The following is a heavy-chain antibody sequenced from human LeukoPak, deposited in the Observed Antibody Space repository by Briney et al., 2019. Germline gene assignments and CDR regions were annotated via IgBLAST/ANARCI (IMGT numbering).Heavy chain of an antibody. Sequence: GGSLGLSCAASGFTFSSNSMTWVRQTPGKGLEWVSGISGSGDSTFYADSVKGRFTISRDNSRNTLYLQMSSLRPEDTAVYYCTKWSGFGDDWGQGTLVTVSS. V-gene: IGHV3-23*01. D-gene: IGHD3-10*01. CDR1: GFTFSSNS. CDR2: ISGSGDST. CDR3: TKWSGFGDD. J-gene: IGHJ4*02.